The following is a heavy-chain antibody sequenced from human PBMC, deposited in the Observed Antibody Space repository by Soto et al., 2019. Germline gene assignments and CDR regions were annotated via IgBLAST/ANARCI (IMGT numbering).Heavy chain of an antibody. V-gene: IGHV1-69*06. CDR2: IISIFRTA. J-gene: IGHJ6*02. D-gene: IGHD5-18*01. CDR3: ARALSDPLWLKGDSYYYYGMDV. CDR1: GGTFSSYA. Sequence: SVKVSCKATGGTFSSYAISWVRQAPGQGLEWMGGIISIFRTADYAQKFQGRVTITADKSTSTAYMELSSLRSEDTAVYYCARALSDPLWLKGDSYYYYGMDVWGQGTRVNVSS.